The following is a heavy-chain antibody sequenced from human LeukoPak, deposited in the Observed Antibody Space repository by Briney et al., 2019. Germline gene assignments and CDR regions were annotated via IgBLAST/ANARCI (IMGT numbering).Heavy chain of an antibody. V-gene: IGHV1-2*02. CDR3: ARVRAAAGPQPQLYYYYGMDV. D-gene: IGHD6-13*01. CDR1: GYTFTGYY. Sequence: ASVKVSCKASGYTFTGYYMHWVRQAPGQGLEWMGWINPNSGGTNYAQKFQGRVTMTRDTSISTAYMELSRLRSDDTAVYYCARVRAAAGPQPQLYYYYGMDVWGQGTTVTVSS. CDR2: INPNSGGT. J-gene: IGHJ6*02.